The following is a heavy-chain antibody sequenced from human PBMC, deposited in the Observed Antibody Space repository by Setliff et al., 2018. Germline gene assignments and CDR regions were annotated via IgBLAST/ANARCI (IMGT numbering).Heavy chain of an antibody. CDR1: GFAFTSYW. J-gene: IGHJ6*03. D-gene: IGHD1-1*01. Sequence: GGSLRLSCVTSGFAFTSYWMHWVRQGPGKGLVWVARINSDESRTNYAGSVKGRFTISRDNAKNTVYLQMNSLRAEDTAVYYCARDREGDGNYYMDVWGKGTTVTVSS. CDR2: INSDESRT. CDR3: ARDREGDGNYYMDV. V-gene: IGHV3-74*01.